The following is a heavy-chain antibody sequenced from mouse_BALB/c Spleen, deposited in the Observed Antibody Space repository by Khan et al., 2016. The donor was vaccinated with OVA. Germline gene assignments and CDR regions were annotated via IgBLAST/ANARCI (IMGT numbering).Heavy chain of an antibody. Sequence: QVQLQQSGAELVKPGTSVKLSCKASGYTFTSYYMYWVKKRPGQGLEWIGGINPSDGGTISNEKFKSKATLTVDKSSSTAYMQLSSLTSEDYSVYCCTRTAYGDPFAYWGQGTLVTVSA. CDR3: TRTAYGDPFAY. CDR1: GYTFTSYY. CDR2: INPSDGGT. D-gene: IGHD2-13*01. J-gene: IGHJ3*01. V-gene: IGHV1S81*02.